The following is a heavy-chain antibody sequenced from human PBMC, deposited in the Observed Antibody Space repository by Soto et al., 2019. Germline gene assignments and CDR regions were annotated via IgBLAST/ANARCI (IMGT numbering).Heavy chain of an antibody. CDR2: ISGSGDST. Sequence: EVQLLESGGDSVQSGWSLRLSCAVSGFTFDIYAMTWVRQAPGKGLEWVSGISGSGDSTYYADSVRGRFTISKDSSKSTLYLQMNSLRAEDTAVYYCAKDSYYGSGLTLLFSNFEYWGQGTLVAFSS. V-gene: IGHV3-23*01. D-gene: IGHD3-10*01. J-gene: IGHJ4*02. CDR3: AKDSYYGSGLTLLFSNFEY. CDR1: GFTFDIYA.